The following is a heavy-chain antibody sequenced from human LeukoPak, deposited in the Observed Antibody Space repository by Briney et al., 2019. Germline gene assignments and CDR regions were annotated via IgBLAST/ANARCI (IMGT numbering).Heavy chain of an antibody. J-gene: IGHJ4*02. Sequence: GGSLRLSCAASGFTFSTYGIHWVRQAPGKGLEWVANIWYDGSNTYYADSVKGRFTISRDNSKNTVYLQMNSLRAEDTAVYYCARGSGGSGCDYWGQGTLVTVSS. CDR2: IWYDGSNT. V-gene: IGHV3-33*01. CDR1: GFTFSTYG. D-gene: IGHD2-15*01. CDR3: ARGSGGSGCDY.